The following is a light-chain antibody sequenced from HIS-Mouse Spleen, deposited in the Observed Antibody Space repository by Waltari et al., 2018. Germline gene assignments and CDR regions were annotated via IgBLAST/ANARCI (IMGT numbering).Light chain of an antibody. CDR3: QQYGSSPPWT. CDR2: GAS. J-gene: IGKJ1*01. Sequence: EIVLTQSPGTLSLSPGERATLPCRASQSVSSSYLAWYQQKPGQAPRLLIYGASSRATGIPDRFRGSGSGTDFTLTISRLEPEDFAVYYCQQYGSSPPWTFGQGTKVEIK. CDR1: QSVSSSY. V-gene: IGKV3-20*01.